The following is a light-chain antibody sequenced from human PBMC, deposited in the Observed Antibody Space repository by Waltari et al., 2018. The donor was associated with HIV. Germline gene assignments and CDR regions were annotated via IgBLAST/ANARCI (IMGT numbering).Light chain of an antibody. Sequence: QSALTQPASVCGSPGQSITIPRAGTGTHVEGYKLLSWYQVHPGKAPKLLLYLVGERPSVVSNRFSGSKSRNTASLTISGLQAEDEGESYCCTLVAKAFVFGTGTTVTVL. CDR2: LVG. V-gene: IGLV2-23*02. CDR1: GTHVEGYKL. CDR3: CTLVAKAFV. J-gene: IGLJ1*01.